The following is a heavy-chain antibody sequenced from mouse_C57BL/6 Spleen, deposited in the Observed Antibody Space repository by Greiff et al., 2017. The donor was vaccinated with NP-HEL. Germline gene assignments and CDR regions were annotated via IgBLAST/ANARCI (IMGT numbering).Heavy chain of an antibody. D-gene: IGHD2-5*01. CDR3: TRSLSIVSYFDY. Sequence: EVKLVESGEGLVKPGGSLKLSCAASGFTFSSYAMSWVRQTPEKRLEWVAYISSGGDYIYYADTVKGRFTISRDNARNTLYLQMSSLKSEDTAMYYCTRSLSIVSYFDYWGQCTTLTVSS. V-gene: IGHV5-9-1*02. J-gene: IGHJ2*01. CDR2: ISSGGDYI. CDR1: GFTFSSYA.